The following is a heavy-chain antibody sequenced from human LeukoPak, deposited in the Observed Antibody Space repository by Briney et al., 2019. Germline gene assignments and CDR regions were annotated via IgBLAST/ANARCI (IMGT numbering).Heavy chain of an antibody. J-gene: IGHJ4*02. CDR2: ISSSSHTT. CDR3: ARQDLDYGDPVD. CDR1: GFTFSYYS. D-gene: IGHD4-17*01. Sequence: GGSLRLSCAASGFTFSYYSMNWVRQAPGKGLEWISFISSSSHTTYYADSVKGRFTISRDNAKNSLYLQMNSLRAEDTAVYYCARQDLDYGDPVDWGQGTLVTVSS. V-gene: IGHV3-48*04.